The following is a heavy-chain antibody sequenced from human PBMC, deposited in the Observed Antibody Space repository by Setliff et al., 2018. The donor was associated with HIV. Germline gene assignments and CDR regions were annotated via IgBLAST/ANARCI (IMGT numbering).Heavy chain of an antibody. D-gene: IGHD3-16*01. Sequence: HPGGSLRLSCAASGFTFSRYDMSWVRQAPGKGLEWVSTLTVGGGTVYADSVKGRFTISGDVSKNTLYLQMNGLRAEDAAVYYCAREFIPTGFFDYWGQGVLVTVSS. V-gene: IGHV3-23*01. J-gene: IGHJ4*02. CDR1: GFTFSRYD. CDR3: AREFIPTGFFDY. CDR2: LTVGGGT.